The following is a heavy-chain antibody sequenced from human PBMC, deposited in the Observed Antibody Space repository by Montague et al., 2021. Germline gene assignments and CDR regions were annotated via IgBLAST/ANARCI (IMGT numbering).Heavy chain of an antibody. Sequence: SLRLSCAASGFPFRTYAMSWVRQAPGKGLQWVSLIFGDGGGTFYEDPVKGRFTISRDNSKNILSLQMNSLRVDDTAVYYCAKNRGAAEHYHCHMDVWGKGTTVIVSS. J-gene: IGHJ6*03. CDR2: IFGDGGGT. CDR1: GFPFRTYA. V-gene: IGHV3-23*01. CDR3: AKNRGAAEHYHCHMDV. D-gene: IGHD1-26*01.